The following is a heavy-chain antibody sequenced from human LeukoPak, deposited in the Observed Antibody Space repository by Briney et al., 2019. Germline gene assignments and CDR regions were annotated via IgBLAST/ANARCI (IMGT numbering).Heavy chain of an antibody. CDR1: GGSISSTNW. CDR2: IYHSGST. D-gene: IGHD4-17*01. CDR3: ARIEYGDYSNWFHP. V-gene: IGHV4-4*02. J-gene: IGHJ5*02. Sequence: PSGTLSLTCAVSGGSISSTNWWSWVRQPPGKGLEWIGEIYHSGSTNYNPSLKSRVTISVDKSKNQFSLKLSYVIAADTALYYCARIEYGDYSNWFHPWGQGILVSVSS.